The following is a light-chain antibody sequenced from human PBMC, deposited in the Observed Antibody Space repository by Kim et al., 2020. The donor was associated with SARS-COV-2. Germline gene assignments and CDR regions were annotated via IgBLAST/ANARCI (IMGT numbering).Light chain of an antibody. CDR2: EDN. V-gene: IGLV6-57*03. CDR1: SGSIASNY. Sequence: LTQPHSVSESPGKTVTISCTRSSGSIASNYVQWYQQRPGSAPTTVIYEDNQRPSGVPDWFSGSIDSSSNSASLTISGLKTEDEADYYCQSYDSSNRVFGGGTQLTVL. J-gene: IGLJ3*02. CDR3: QSYDSSNRV.